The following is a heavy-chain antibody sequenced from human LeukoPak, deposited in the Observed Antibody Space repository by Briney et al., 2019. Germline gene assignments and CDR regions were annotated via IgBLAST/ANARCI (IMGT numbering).Heavy chain of an antibody. CDR2: IHPSGST. CDR1: GGSFSHYY. J-gene: IGHJ4*02. CDR3: SRGSDESKTGDY. V-gene: IGHV4-34*01. Sequence: SETLSLTCAIYGGSFSHYYWSWIRQPPGKGLEWVGEIHPSGSTSFNPSLENRVSISKDTSKNQFSLKLTSVAAADTAVYYCSRGSDESKTGDYWGQGTLVTVSS. D-gene: IGHD6-25*01.